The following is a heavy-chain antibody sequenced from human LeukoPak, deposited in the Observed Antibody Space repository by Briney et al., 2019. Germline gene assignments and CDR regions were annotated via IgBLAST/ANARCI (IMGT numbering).Heavy chain of an antibody. CDR3: ARRAGDYSHPYDY. Sequence: GGSLRLSCAASGFTVSSNYMSWVRQAPGKGLEWVSFIYSGGNTHYSDSVKGRFTISRDNSKNTLYLQMNSLRAEDTAVYYCARRAGDYSHPYDYWGQGTLVTVSS. CDR1: GFTVSSNY. J-gene: IGHJ4*02. V-gene: IGHV3-53*01. CDR2: IYSGGNT. D-gene: IGHD3-22*01.